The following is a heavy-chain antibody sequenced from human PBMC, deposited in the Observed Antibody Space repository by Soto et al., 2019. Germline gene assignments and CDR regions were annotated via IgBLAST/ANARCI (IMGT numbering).Heavy chain of an antibody. D-gene: IGHD2-15*01. V-gene: IGHV4-34*01. Sequence: SETLSLTCAVYGGSFSGYYWSWIRQPPGKGLEWIGEINHSGSTNYNPSLKSRVTISVDTSKNQFSLKLSSVTAADTAVYYCARMGCGSGGSCYERRRLPFDYWGQGTLVTVSS. CDR1: GGSFSGYY. CDR3: ARMGCGSGGSCYERRRLPFDY. J-gene: IGHJ4*02. CDR2: INHSGST.